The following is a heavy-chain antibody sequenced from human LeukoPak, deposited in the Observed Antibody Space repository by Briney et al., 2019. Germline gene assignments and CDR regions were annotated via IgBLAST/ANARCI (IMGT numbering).Heavy chain of an antibody. Sequence: GRSLRLSCAASGSTFSSYGMHWVRQAPGKGLEWVAVISYDGSNKYYADSAKGRFTISRDNSKNTLYLQMNSLRAEDTAVYYCAKGDAFDIWGQGTMVTVSS. CDR3: AKGDAFDI. CDR2: ISYDGSNK. J-gene: IGHJ3*02. CDR1: GSTFSSYG. V-gene: IGHV3-30*18.